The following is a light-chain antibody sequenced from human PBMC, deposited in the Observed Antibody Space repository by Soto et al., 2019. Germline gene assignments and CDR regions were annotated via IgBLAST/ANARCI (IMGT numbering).Light chain of an antibody. CDR1: QSIRSW. Sequence: DIQMTQSPSTLSASVGDRVTLTCRASQSIRSWLAWYQQKPGKAPKLLIYRASSLQSGLPSRFSGSGSGTEFTITITSLQPDDFAIYYCQQYEGYPYTFGQGTRLEIK. V-gene: IGKV1-5*03. J-gene: IGKJ2*01. CDR3: QQYEGYPYT. CDR2: RAS.